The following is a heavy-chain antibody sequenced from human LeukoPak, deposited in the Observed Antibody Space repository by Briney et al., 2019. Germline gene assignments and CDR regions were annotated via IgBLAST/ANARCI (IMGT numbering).Heavy chain of an antibody. CDR1: GGSISSYY. V-gene: IGHV4-59*01. D-gene: IGHD4-17*01. CDR3: ARGPRPTAIYYYYGMDV. CDR2: IYYSGST. Sequence: PSGTLSLTCTVSGGSISSYYWSWIRQPPGKGLEWIGYIYYSGSTNYNPSLKSRVTISVDTSKNQFSLKLSSVTAADTAVYYCARGPRPTAIYYYYGMDVWGQGTTVTVSS. J-gene: IGHJ6*02.